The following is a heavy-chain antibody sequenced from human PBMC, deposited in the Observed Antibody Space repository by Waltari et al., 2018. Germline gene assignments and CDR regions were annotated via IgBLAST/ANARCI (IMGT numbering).Heavy chain of an antibody. J-gene: IGHJ4*02. CDR3: ARGLTMVRGPNPLVFGY. Sequence: QVQLVQSGAEVKKPGASVKVSCKASGYTFTGYYMHWVRQAPGQGLEWMGWINPNSGGTNYAQKFQGRVTMTRDTSISTAYMELSRLRSDDTAVYYCARGLTMVRGPNPLVFGYWGQGTLVTASS. V-gene: IGHV1-2*02. CDR1: GYTFTGYY. D-gene: IGHD3-10*01. CDR2: INPNSGGT.